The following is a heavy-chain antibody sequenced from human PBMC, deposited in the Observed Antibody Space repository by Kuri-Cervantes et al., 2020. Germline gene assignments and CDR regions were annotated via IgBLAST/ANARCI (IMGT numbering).Heavy chain of an antibody. CDR2: IVVGSGNT. CDR1: GFTFSSSA. J-gene: IGHJ3*02. Sequence: SVKVSCKASGFTFSSSAVQWVRQARGQRLEWIGWIVVGSGNTNYAQKFQERVTIRRDMSTSTAYMELNSPRSEDTAVYYCAADKTYYYDSRGYHYVGLDAFDIWGQGTMVTVSS. D-gene: IGHD3-22*01. CDR3: AADKTYYYDSRGYHYVGLDAFDI. V-gene: IGHV1-58*01.